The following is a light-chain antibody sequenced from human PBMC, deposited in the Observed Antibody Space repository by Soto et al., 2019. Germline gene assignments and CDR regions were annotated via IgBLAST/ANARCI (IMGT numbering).Light chain of an antibody. CDR3: SSYTSSNTWV. V-gene: IGLV2-14*01. Sequence: QSALTQPASVSGSPGRSITISCTGTSSDVGRSNYISWYQQHPGKAPKLLISEVSNRPSGVSDRFSGSKSGHTASLTISGLQAEDEAHYYCSSYTSSNTWVFGGGTKLTFL. CDR2: EVS. J-gene: IGLJ3*02. CDR1: SSDVGRSNY.